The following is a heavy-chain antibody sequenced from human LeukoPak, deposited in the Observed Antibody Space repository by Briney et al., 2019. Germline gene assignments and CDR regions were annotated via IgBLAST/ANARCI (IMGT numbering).Heavy chain of an antibody. Sequence: SVTVSCKASGFTFTNSAMQWVRQARGQRLEWIGGIVVASGNTKYAQKFQERVTITRDMSTSTAYMELSSLSPEDTAVYYCAAAPIEMQQRGFDYWGQGTLVTVSS. V-gene: IGHV1-58*02. CDR1: GFTFTNSA. J-gene: IGHJ4*02. CDR2: IVVASGNT. D-gene: IGHD5-24*01. CDR3: AAAPIEMQQRGFDY.